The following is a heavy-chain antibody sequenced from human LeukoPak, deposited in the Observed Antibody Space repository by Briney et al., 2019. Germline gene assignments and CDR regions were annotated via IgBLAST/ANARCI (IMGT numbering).Heavy chain of an antibody. J-gene: IGHJ4*02. CDR1: GYTFTSYG. CDR3: ARDWATIVVIPGY. V-gene: IGHV1-18*01. D-gene: IGHD3-22*01. CDR2: ISAYNGNT. Sequence: GASVKVSCKASGYTFTSYGISWVRQAPGQGLEWMGWISAYNGNTNYAQKLQGRVTMTTDTSTSTAHMELRSLRSDDTAVYYCARDWATIVVIPGYWGQGTLVTVSS.